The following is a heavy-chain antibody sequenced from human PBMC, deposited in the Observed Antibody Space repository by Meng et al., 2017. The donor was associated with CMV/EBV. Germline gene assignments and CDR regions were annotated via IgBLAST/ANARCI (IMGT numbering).Heavy chain of an antibody. V-gene: IGHV3-48*03. J-gene: IGHJ4*02. D-gene: IGHD3-16*01. CDR1: GFTFRSHE. CDR3: ARAAYSSNFDY. Sequence: GESLKISCAASGFTFRSHEMNWVRQAPGKGLEWISYISVPVNIIYYADSVKGRFTISRDNAKNSLYLQMNSLRAEDTAVYYCARAAYSSNFDYWGQGTLVTVSS. CDR2: ISVPVNII.